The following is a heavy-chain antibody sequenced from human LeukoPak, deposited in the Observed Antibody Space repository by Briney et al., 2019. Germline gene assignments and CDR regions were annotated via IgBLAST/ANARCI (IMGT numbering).Heavy chain of an antibody. CDR1: GFTFSSYA. V-gene: IGHV3-30-3*01. Sequence: GGSLRLSCAASGFTFSSYAMPWVRQAPGKGLEWVAVISYDGSNKYYADSVKGRFTISRDNSKNTLYLQMNSLRAEDTAVYYCARSASWDYYDSSGYFDFDYWGQGTLVTVSS. CDR3: ARSASWDYYDSSGYFDFDY. CDR2: ISYDGSNK. J-gene: IGHJ4*02. D-gene: IGHD3-22*01.